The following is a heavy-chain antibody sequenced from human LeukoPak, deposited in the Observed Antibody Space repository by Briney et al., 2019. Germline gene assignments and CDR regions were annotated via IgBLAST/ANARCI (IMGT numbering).Heavy chain of an antibody. V-gene: IGHV5-51*01. CDR3: ARHDSSSVYSY. CDR2: IYPGDSDT. CDR1: GYSFTSYW. Sequence: GESLKISCKGSGYSFTSYWIGWVRQMPRKGLEWMGIIYPGDSDTRYSPSFQGQVTMSVDKSISTAYLQWSSLKASDTSMYCCARHDSSSVYSYWGQGTLVTVSS. D-gene: IGHD6-6*01. J-gene: IGHJ4*02.